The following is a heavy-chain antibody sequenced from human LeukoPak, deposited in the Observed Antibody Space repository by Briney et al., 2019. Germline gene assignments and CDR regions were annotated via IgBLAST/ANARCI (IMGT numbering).Heavy chain of an antibody. V-gene: IGHV1-2*02. Sequence: GASVKVSCKASGYTFTGYYMHWVRQAPGQGLEWMGWINPNSGGTSYAQKFQGRVTMTRDTSISTAYMELSRLRSDDTAVYYCARDYGAGVSNWFDPWGQGTLVTVSS. CDR2: INPNSGGT. CDR3: ARDYGAGVSNWFDP. CDR1: GYTFTGYY. D-gene: IGHD4/OR15-4a*01. J-gene: IGHJ5*02.